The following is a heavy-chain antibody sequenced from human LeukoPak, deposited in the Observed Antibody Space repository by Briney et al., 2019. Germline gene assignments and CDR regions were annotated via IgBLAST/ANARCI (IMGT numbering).Heavy chain of an antibody. V-gene: IGHV1-2*02. CDR3: ARAHTYTITSVHNSNYLEY. Sequence: ASVKVSCKTSGYTFTGYYMHWVRQAPGQNLEWMGWINPKSGDTNYAQKFQDRITMTRDTSLSTFYMELSSLRSDDAAIYYCARAHTYTITSVHNSNYLEYWGRGTLVTVSS. J-gene: IGHJ4*02. CDR2: INPKSGDT. CDR1: GYTFTGYY. D-gene: IGHD5-24*01.